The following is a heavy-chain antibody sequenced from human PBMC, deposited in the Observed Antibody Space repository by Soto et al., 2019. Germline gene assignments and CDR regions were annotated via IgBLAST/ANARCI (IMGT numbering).Heavy chain of an antibody. D-gene: IGHD3-3*01. V-gene: IGHV1-69*13. CDR3: ARGGLRFLESHGKDV. CDR1: GGTFSSYA. J-gene: IGHJ6*02. Sequence: SVKVSCKASGGTFSSYAISWVRQAPGQGLEWMGGIIPIFGTANYAQKFQGRVTITADESTSTAYMELSSLRSEDTAVYYCARGGLRFLESHGKDVWGQGTTVTVSS. CDR2: IIPIFGTA.